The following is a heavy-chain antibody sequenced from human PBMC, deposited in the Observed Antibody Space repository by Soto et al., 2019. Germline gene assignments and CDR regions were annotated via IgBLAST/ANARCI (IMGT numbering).Heavy chain of an antibody. CDR3: ARGGIAAGSLDV. CDR1: GGSISSGGYY. D-gene: IGHD6-13*01. Sequence: TLSLTCTVSGGSISSGGYYWSWIRQHPGKGLEWIGYIYYSGSTCYNPSLKSRVTISVDTSKNQFSLKLSSVTAADTAVYYCARGGIAAGSLDVWGQGTTVTVSS. J-gene: IGHJ6*02. V-gene: IGHV4-31*03. CDR2: IYYSGST.